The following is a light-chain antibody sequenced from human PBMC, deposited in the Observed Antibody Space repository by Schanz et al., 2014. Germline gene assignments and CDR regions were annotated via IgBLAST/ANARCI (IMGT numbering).Light chain of an antibody. CDR2: DAS. J-gene: IGKJ1*01. V-gene: IGKV3-20*01. CDR1: QSVDIS. Sequence: EIVLTQSPATLSLSPGERATLSCRASQSVDISLAWYQHKPGQSPRVLIYDASKRATGIPARFSGSGSGTDFTLTISRLEPEDFAVYYCQQYGSSPKTFGQGTKVEVK. CDR3: QQYGSSPKT.